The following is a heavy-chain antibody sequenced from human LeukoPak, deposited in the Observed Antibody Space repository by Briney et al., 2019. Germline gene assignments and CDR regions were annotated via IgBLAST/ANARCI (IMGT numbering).Heavy chain of an antibody. D-gene: IGHD3-22*01. CDR3: ARPNITSYYDSRGYDAFDV. CDR1: GYRFNAYW. J-gene: IGHJ3*01. CDR2: IYPEGSDT. Sequence: GESLKISCKGSGYRFNAYWIAWGRQMPGKGLEWMGIIYPEGSDTRYSPSFQGQVTISADKSVRTAYLQWSSLKASDTAMYYCARPNITSYYDSRGYDAFDVWGQGTMVTVSS. V-gene: IGHV5-51*01.